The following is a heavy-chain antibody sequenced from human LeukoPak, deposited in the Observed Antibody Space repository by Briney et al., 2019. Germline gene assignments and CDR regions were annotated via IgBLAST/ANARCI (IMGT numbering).Heavy chain of an antibody. V-gene: IGHV3-23*01. D-gene: IGHD6-19*01. Sequence: GGSLRLSCAASGFTFSSYAMSWVRQAPGKGLEWVSAISGSGGSTYYADSVKGRFTISRDNSKNTLYLQMNSLRVEDTAVYYCAKVTIAVAGVGDDFDYWGQGTLVTVSS. CDR2: ISGSGGST. CDR1: GFTFSSYA. J-gene: IGHJ4*02. CDR3: AKVTIAVAGVGDDFDY.